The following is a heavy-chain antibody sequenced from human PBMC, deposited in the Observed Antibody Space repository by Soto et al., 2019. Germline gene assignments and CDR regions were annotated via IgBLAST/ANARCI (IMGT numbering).Heavy chain of an antibody. J-gene: IGHJ4*02. D-gene: IGHD6-13*01. Sequence: PGGSLRLSCAASGFTFSSNAMTWVRQAPGKGLEWVSTIIGSGGRTYYADSVKGRFTISRDNAKNTLYMQMNSLRAEDTAVYYCAKDGRIAAAGTLPYDDSGQGTLVTVSS. V-gene: IGHV3-23*01. CDR3: AKDGRIAAAGTLPYDD. CDR1: GFTFSSNA. CDR2: IIGSGGRT.